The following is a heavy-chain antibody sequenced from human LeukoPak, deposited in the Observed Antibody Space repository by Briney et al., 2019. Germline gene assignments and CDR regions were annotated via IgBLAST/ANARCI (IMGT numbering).Heavy chain of an antibody. D-gene: IGHD1-1*01. V-gene: IGHV3-33*06. Sequence: PGGSLRLSCAASGFTFSSYGIHWVRQAPGKGLEWVAVVWYDGSEKYYADSVKGRFTISRDNSKNTLYLQMNSLRAEDTAVYYCAKDLTTGTLSFDYWGQGTLVTVSS. CDR1: GFTFSSYG. CDR2: VWYDGSEK. J-gene: IGHJ4*02. CDR3: AKDLTTGTLSFDY.